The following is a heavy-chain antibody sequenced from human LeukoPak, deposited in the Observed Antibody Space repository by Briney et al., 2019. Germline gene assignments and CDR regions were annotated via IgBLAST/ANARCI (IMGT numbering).Heavy chain of an antibody. Sequence: ASVKVSCKASGYTFTAYFMYWVRQAPGQGLEWMGWINPNSGATKHAQKFQGRVTLTRDTSISTVYMEVNSLVSHDTAVYYCARGGDYRFTYWGQGTLVTVSS. CDR2: INPNSGAT. D-gene: IGHD2-21*02. CDR3: ARGGDYRFTY. V-gene: IGHV1-2*02. J-gene: IGHJ4*02. CDR1: GYTFTAYF.